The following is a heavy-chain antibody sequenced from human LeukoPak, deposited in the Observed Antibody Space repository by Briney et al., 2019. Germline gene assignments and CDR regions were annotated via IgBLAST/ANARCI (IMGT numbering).Heavy chain of an antibody. CDR3: ARDRETWISEAKPYYFDY. J-gene: IGHJ4*02. Sequence: ASVKVSCKASGYTFTSYYMHWVRQAPGQGLEWMGIINPSGGSTSYAQKFQGRVTMTRDTSTSTVYMELSSLRSEDTAVYYCARDRETWISEAKPYYFDYWGQGTLVTVSS. CDR1: GYTFTSYY. CDR2: INPSGGST. V-gene: IGHV1-46*01. D-gene: IGHD5-12*01.